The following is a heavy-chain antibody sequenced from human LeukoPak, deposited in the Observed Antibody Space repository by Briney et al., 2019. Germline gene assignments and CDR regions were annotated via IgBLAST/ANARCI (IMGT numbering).Heavy chain of an antibody. D-gene: IGHD4-17*01. J-gene: IGHJ4*02. Sequence: SETLSLTCTVSGGSISSGDYYWSWIRQPPGKGLEWIGYIYYSGSTYYNPSLKSRVTISVDTSKNQFSLKLSSVTVADTAVYYCARVGDYGDYVLDYWGQGTLVTVSS. V-gene: IGHV4-30-4*01. CDR3: ARVGDYGDYVLDY. CDR2: IYYSGST. CDR1: GGSISSGDYY.